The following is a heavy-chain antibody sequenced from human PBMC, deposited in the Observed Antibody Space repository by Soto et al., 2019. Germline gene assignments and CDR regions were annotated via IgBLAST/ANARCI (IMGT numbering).Heavy chain of an antibody. CDR3: ARHCSSTSCYMGYDY. Sequence: LRLSCAASGFTFSSYSMNWVRQAPGKGLEWVSSISSSSSYIYYADSVKGRFTIPRDNAKNSLYLQMNSLRAEDTAVYYCARHCSSTSCYMGYDYWGQGTLVTVSS. CDR2: ISSSSSYI. D-gene: IGHD2-2*02. V-gene: IGHV3-21*01. J-gene: IGHJ4*02. CDR1: GFTFSSYS.